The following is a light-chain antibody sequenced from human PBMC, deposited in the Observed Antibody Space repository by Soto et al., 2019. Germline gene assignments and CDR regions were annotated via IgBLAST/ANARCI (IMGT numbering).Light chain of an antibody. Sequence: EIVLTQSPGTLSLSQGERATLSCRASQSVGSNYLAWYQQKPGQAPRLLIYGASSRATGIPDRFSGSGSGTDFTLTISRLEPEDFAVYFCHQYTSSVWTFGQGTKVEIK. CDR2: GAS. CDR3: HQYTSSVWT. J-gene: IGKJ1*01. CDR1: QSVGSNY. V-gene: IGKV3-20*01.